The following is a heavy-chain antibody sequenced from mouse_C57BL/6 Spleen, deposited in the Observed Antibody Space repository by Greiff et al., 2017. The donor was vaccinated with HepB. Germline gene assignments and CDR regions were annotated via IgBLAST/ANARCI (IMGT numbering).Heavy chain of an antibody. Sequence: EVQLVESGGGLVKPGGSLKLSCAASGFTFSSYAMSWVRQTPEKRLEWVATISDGGSSTYYPDNVKGRFTISRANAKNNLYLQMSHLKSEDTAMYYGARGWLLLWFAYWGQGTLVTVSA. D-gene: IGHD2-3*01. J-gene: IGHJ3*01. V-gene: IGHV5-4*01. CDR3: ARGWLLLWFAY. CDR1: GFTFSSYA. CDR2: ISDGGSST.